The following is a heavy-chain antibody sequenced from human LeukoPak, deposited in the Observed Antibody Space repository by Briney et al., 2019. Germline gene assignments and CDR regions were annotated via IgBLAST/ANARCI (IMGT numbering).Heavy chain of an antibody. CDR1: GYTFTGYY. CDR2: INANSGDT. V-gene: IGHV1-2*02. D-gene: IGHD3-22*01. Sequence: GASVKVSCKASGYTFTGYYMHWVRQAPGQGLEWMGWINANSGDTKYAQKFQGRVTMTRDTSISTAYMELSRLRSVDTAMYYCAREISGYSDYWGQGTLVTVSS. J-gene: IGHJ4*02. CDR3: AREISGYSDY.